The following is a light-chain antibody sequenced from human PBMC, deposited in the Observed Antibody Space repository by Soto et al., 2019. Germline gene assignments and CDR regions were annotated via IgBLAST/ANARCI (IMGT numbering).Light chain of an antibody. Sequence: DIQITQSPSPLSASVGHSVTISCRASPSISRWLAWYQQNPGKAPKILIYDASSLASGVPSRFSGSGSGKEFTLTLSSLKSDDFATYYCQQYSSYPTFGQGTTVDIK. CDR1: PSISRW. J-gene: IGKJ1*01. V-gene: IGKV1-5*01. CDR3: QQYSSYPT. CDR2: DAS.